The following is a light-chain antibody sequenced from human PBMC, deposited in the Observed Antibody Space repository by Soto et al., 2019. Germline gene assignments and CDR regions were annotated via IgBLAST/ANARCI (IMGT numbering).Light chain of an antibody. CDR3: QQYGSSPYT. CDR2: KAS. J-gene: IGKJ2*01. Sequence: IQMTQSPSILSASVGDRVTITCRASQSISSWLAWYQQKPGKAPNLLIHKASHLESGVPSRFSGSGSGTEFTLTISRLEPEDFAVYYCQQYGSSPYTFGLGTKVDIK. V-gene: IGKV1-5*03. CDR1: QSISSW.